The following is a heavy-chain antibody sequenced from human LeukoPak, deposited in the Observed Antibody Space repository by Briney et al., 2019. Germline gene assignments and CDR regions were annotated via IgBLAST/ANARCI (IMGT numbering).Heavy chain of an antibody. D-gene: IGHD6-19*01. V-gene: IGHV3-23*01. Sequence: GGSLRLSCAASGFTFSSNPMSWVRQAPGKGLEWVSAISDNAGVTFYADSVRGRFTISRDNSKNTLYLQMNSLRAEDTALYYCAQNGDSSGWYPDYWGQGTLVTVSS. CDR2: ISDNAGVT. CDR1: GFTFSSNP. CDR3: AQNGDSSGWYPDY. J-gene: IGHJ4*02.